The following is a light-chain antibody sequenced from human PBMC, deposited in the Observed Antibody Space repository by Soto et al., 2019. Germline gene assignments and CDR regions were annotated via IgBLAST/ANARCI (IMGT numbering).Light chain of an antibody. CDR3: EQYGSSPRT. Sequence: EIVLTQSPGTLSVSPGERATLSCRASERVMENYLAWYQQKPGQAHRLLIYGAYSRATGIQDRFSGSGSGTDFTLTIRRLEPEDFAVYYCEQYGSSPRTFGQGTKVDIK. CDR2: GAY. V-gene: IGKV3-20*01. J-gene: IGKJ1*01. CDR1: ERVMENY.